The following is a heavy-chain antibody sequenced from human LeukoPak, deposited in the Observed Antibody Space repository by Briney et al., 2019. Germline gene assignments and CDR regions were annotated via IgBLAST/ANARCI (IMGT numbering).Heavy chain of an antibody. D-gene: IGHD4-11*01. CDR3: ARGDYNSAFDY. CDR2: INHSGST. Sequence: SETLSLTCAVYGGSFSGYYWSWIRQPPGKGLEWIGEINHSGSTNYNPSLKSRVTISVDTSKNQFSLKLSSVTAADTAVYYCARGDYNSAFDYWGQGTLVTVSS. J-gene: IGHJ4*02. V-gene: IGHV4-34*01. CDR1: GGSFSGYY.